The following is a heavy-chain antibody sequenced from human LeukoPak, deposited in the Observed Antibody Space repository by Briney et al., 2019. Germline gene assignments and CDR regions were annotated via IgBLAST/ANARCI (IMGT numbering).Heavy chain of an antibody. D-gene: IGHD3-22*01. CDR1: GFTFSDYY. CDR2: ISSSGSTI. J-gene: IGHJ5*02. CDR3: ARDTHNYYDSSPPAA. Sequence: PGGSLRLSCAASGFTFSDYYMSWIRQAPGKGLEWVSYISSSGSTIYYADSVKGRFTISRDNAKNSLYLQMNSLRAEDTAVYYCARDTHNYYDSSPPAAWGQGTLVTVSS. V-gene: IGHV3-11*01.